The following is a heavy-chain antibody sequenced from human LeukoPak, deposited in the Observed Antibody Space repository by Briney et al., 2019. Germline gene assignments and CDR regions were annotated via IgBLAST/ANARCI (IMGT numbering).Heavy chain of an antibody. CDR1: GYNFSPYW. J-gene: IGHJ4*02. V-gene: IGHV3-7*03. D-gene: IGHD3-10*02. CDR3: TRENYVPDS. Sequence: GGYLRLSCVASGYNFSPYWMSWVRQTPGKGLEWVASISNGGFATYYVDSMRGRFTISRDDARNSLFLQMNGLGADDTAVYYCTRENYVPDSWGQGTLVTVSS. CDR2: ISNGGFAT.